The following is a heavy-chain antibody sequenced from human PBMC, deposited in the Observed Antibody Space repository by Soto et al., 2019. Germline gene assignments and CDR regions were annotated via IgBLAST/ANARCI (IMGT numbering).Heavy chain of an antibody. CDR1: GFTFSSYG. V-gene: IGHV3-33*01. Sequence: GGSLRLSCAASGFTFSSYGMHWVRQAPGKGLEWVAVIWYDGSNKYYADSVKGRFTISRDNSKNTLYLQMNSLRAEDTAVYYCARANCSSTSCYWGYYYYYYGMDVWGQGTTVTVSS. J-gene: IGHJ6*02. CDR2: IWYDGSNK. CDR3: ARANCSSTSCYWGYYYYYYGMDV. D-gene: IGHD2-2*01.